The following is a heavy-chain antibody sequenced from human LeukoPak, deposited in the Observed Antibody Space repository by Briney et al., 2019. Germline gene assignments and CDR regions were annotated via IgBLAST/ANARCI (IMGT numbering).Heavy chain of an antibody. V-gene: IGHV3-30*09. CDR3: ARAGTKGNGGAFDI. Sequence: GTSLRLSCTASGFIFSNYAIHWVRQAPGKGLDWVAIISYDGNNKYYADSVKGRFAISRDNSKSTLYLQMNSLRAEDTAVYYCARAGTKGNGGAFDIWGQGTMVTVSS. J-gene: IGHJ3*02. D-gene: IGHD1/OR15-1a*01. CDR2: ISYDGNNK. CDR1: GFIFSNYA.